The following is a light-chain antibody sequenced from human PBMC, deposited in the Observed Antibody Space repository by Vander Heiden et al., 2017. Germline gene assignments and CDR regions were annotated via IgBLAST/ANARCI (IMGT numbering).Light chain of an antibody. CDR3: QQSDSTPFT. Sequence: DIQMTQAPSSLSASVGDRVTITCRASQSISSYLNWYQQKPGKAPKLLIYAASSLQSGVPSRFSDTGSGTDFTLTISMLHPEDFATYYCQQSDSTPFTFGHGTKVDIK. CDR2: AAS. V-gene: IGKV1-39*01. J-gene: IGKJ3*01. CDR1: QSISSY.